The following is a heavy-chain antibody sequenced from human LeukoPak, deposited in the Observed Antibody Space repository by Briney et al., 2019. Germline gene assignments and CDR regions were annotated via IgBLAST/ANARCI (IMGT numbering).Heavy chain of an antibody. D-gene: IGHD3-22*01. J-gene: IGHJ4*02. V-gene: IGHV4-59*08. CDR3: ARRGYYYDSSHYYYFDY. CDR1: GVSITSYY. CDR2: IYHSGST. Sequence: SETLSLTCTVSGVSITSYYWSWIRQPPGKGLEWIGSIYHSGSTNDNPSLKSRVTTSVDTSKNQFSLKLSSVTAADTAVYYCARRGYYYDSSHYYYFDYWGQGTLVTVPS.